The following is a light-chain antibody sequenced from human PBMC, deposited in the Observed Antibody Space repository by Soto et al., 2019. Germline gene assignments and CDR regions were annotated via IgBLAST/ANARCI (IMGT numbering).Light chain of an antibody. V-gene: IGKV1-27*01. CDR1: QGISNY. CDR2: AAS. J-gene: IGKJ1*01. Sequence: DIQMTQSPSSLSASVGDRVTITCRASQGISNYLAWYQQKPGKVPKLLIYAASTLQSGVPSRFSGRESGTDFTLTISSLQPEDVATDYCQKDNGVQLSVGQRTKVEIK. CDR3: QKDNGVQLS.